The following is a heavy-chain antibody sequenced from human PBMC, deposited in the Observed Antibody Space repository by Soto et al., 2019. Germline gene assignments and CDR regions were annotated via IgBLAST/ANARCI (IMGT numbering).Heavy chain of an antibody. J-gene: IGHJ4*01. V-gene: IGHV3-21*01. D-gene: IGHD3-22*01. Sequence: GGYLRLSCAASGFTFSSYSMNWVRQAPGKGLEWVSSISSSSYIYYADSVKGRFTISRDNAKNSLYLQMNSLRAEDTAVYYCAREISSSGTGPFAYSGHGHPDTCSS. CDR2: ISSSSYI. CDR1: GFTFSSYS. CDR3: AREISSSGTGPFAY.